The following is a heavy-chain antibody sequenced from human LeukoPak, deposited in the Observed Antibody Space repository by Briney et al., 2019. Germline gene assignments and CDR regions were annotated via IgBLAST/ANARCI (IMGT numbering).Heavy chain of an antibody. Sequence: ASVKVSCKASGHTFTGYYMHWVRQAPGQGLEWMGWINPNSGGTNYAQKFQGRVTMTRDTSISTAYMELSRLRSDDTAVYYCARDPGSSSSPFDYWGQGTLVTVSS. CDR1: GHTFTGYY. CDR3: ARDPGSSSSPFDY. D-gene: IGHD6-6*01. V-gene: IGHV1-2*02. CDR2: INPNSGGT. J-gene: IGHJ4*02.